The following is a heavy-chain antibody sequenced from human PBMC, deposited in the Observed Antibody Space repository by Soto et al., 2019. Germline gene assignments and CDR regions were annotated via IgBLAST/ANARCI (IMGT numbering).Heavy chain of an antibody. V-gene: IGHV4-31*03. CDR2: IYYSGST. Sequence: QVQLQESGPGLVKPSQTLSLTCTVSGGSISSGGYYWSWIRQHPGKGPEWIGYIYYSGSTYYNPSLKGRVTISVDTSKNQFSLKLSSVTAADTAVYYCARGGSFWSGSFDPWGQGTLVTVSS. D-gene: IGHD3-3*01. CDR1: GGSISSGGYY. J-gene: IGHJ5*02. CDR3: ARGGSFWSGSFDP.